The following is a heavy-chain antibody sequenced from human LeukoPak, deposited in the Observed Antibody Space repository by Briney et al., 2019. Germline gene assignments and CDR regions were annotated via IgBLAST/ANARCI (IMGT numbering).Heavy chain of an antibody. J-gene: IGHJ4*02. CDR1: GGSFSGYY. CDR3: ARGGYGGNRIFDY. Sequence: SETLSLTCAVYGGSFSGYYWSWIRRPPGKGLEWIGEINHSGSTNYNPSLKSRVTISVDTSKNQFSLKLSSVTAADTAVYYCARGGYGGNRIFDYWGQGTLVTVSS. D-gene: IGHD4-23*01. V-gene: IGHV4-34*01. CDR2: INHSGST.